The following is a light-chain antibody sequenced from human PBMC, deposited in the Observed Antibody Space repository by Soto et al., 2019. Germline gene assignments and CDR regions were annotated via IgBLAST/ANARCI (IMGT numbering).Light chain of an antibody. CDR2: AAS. CDR3: QQSYSTR. J-gene: IGKJ4*01. CDR1: QSISSY. V-gene: IGKV1-39*01. Sequence: DIQMTQSPSSLSASVGDRVTITCRASQSISSYLNWYQQKPGKAPKLLIYAASSLQSGVPSRFSGSGSGTDFTLTISCLQPEDFATYSCQQSYSTRFGGGTKVEIK.